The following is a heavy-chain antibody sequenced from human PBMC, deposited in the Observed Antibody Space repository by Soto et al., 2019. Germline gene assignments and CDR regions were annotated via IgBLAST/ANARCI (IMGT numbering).Heavy chain of an antibody. CDR1: GFVFKDFA. J-gene: IGHJ5*02. CDR2: ITTSDDIT. Sequence: EVQLFESGGGLVEPGESLRLSCAASGFVFKDFAMSWVSQAPGKGLEWVSTITTSDDITYSADSVRGRFTISTDNSANTLFLQMSSLRGDDTATYYCTKGDSSGYFDPSAGYSTPDHWGQGTLVTVSS. CDR3: TKGDSSGYFDPSAGYSTPDH. D-gene: IGHD2-15*01. V-gene: IGHV3-23*01.